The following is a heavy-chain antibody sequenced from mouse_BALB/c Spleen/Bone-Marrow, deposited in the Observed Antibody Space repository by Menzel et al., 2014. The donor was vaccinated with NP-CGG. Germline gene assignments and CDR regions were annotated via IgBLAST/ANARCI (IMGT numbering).Heavy chain of an antibody. Sequence: EVQLVESGGGLVKPGGSLKLSCAASGFTFSSCAMSWVRQTPEKRLEWVATISSGGSYTYCLDSVKGRFTISRDNAKNTLYLQMSGLRSKDTAMYYCARAGRYDGNFDYWGQGTTLTVSS. CDR2: ISSGGSYT. CDR3: ARAGRYDGNFDY. CDR1: GFTFSSCA. D-gene: IGHD2-14*01. V-gene: IGHV5-9-3*01. J-gene: IGHJ2*01.